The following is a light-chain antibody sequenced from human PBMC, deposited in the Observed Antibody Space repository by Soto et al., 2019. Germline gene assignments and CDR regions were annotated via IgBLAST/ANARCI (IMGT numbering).Light chain of an antibody. CDR1: QDLSNY. Sequence: DIRMTQSPSSLSASVGDRVTITCQASQDLSNYLNWYQQKPGKAPKLLIYDASNVETGVPSRFSGSGSGTDFSFTISSLQPEDIATYYCQQYDNRPFTFGPGTKVYIK. CDR3: QQYDNRPFT. CDR2: DAS. V-gene: IGKV1-33*01. J-gene: IGKJ3*01.